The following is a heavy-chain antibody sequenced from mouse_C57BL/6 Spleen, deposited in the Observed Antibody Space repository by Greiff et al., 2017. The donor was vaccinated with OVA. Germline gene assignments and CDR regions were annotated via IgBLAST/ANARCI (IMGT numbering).Heavy chain of an antibody. CDR2: IDPETGGT. Sequence: QVQLQQSGAELVRPGASVTLSCKASGYTFTDYEMHWVKQTPVHGLEWIGAIDPETGGTAYNQKFKGKAILTADKATSTAYMELRSLTSEDSAVYYCTRNYGYYYAMDYGGQGTSVTVSS. J-gene: IGHJ4*01. V-gene: IGHV1-15*01. CDR1: GYTFTDYE. D-gene: IGHD2-2*01. CDR3: TRNYGYYYAMDY.